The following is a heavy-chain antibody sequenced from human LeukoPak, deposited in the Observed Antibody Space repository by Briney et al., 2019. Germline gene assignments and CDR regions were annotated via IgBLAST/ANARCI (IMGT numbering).Heavy chain of an antibody. CDR1: GFTFSSYS. D-gene: IGHD6-13*01. CDR2: ISSSSSYI. CDR3: ARILVLRAAGTANWFDP. V-gene: IGHV3-21*01. J-gene: IGHJ5*02. Sequence: GGSLRLSCPASGFTFSSYSINWVRQAPGKGLEWVSSISSSSSYIYYADSVKGRFTISRDNAKNSLYLQMNSLRAEDTAVYYCARILVLRAAGTANWFDPWGQGTLVTVSS.